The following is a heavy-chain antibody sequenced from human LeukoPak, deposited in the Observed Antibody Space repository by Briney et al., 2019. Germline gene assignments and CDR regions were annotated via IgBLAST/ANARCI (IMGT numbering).Heavy chain of an antibody. D-gene: IGHD6-19*01. J-gene: IGHJ6*02. CDR2: IYYSGST. CDR1: GGSISSSSYY. CDR3: ASGRGSSGWYYYYYGMDV. V-gene: IGHV4-39*01. Sequence: SETLSLTCTVSGGSISSSSYYWGWIRQPPGKGLEWIGSIYYSGSTYYNPFLKSRVTISVDTSKNQFSLKLSSVTAADTAVYYCASGRGSSGWYYYYYGMDVWGQGTTVTVSS.